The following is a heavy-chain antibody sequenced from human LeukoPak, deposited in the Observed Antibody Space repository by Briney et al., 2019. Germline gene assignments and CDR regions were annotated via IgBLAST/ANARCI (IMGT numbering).Heavy chain of an antibody. Sequence: KASQTLSLTCTVSGGSISSGGYYWSWIRQHPGKGLEWIGYIYYSGSTYSNPSLKSRVTISVDTSKNQFSLKLSSVTAADTAVYYCARVMVRGVIVQFDPWGQGTLVTVSS. CDR3: ARVMVRGVIVQFDP. V-gene: IGHV4-31*03. CDR1: GGSISSGGYY. D-gene: IGHD3-10*01. J-gene: IGHJ5*02. CDR2: IYYSGST.